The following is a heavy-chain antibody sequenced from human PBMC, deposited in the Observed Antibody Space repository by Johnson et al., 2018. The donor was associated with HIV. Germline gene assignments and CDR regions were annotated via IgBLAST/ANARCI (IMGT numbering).Heavy chain of an antibody. D-gene: IGHD3-16*02. CDR2: IRSKSAGGTI. J-gene: IGHJ3*02. CDR3: STDHPTAPLIIMNAFDI. V-gene: IGHV3-15*01. CDR1: GMIFSNLW. Sequence: VQLVESGGGLVKPGGSLRISCEASGMIFSNLWFNWVRQAPGKGLEWVGRIRSKSAGGTIEYAAPVKGRFTISRDDSRDTLYLQMNSLKTEDTAVYYCSTDHPTAPLIIMNAFDIWGQGTMVTVSS.